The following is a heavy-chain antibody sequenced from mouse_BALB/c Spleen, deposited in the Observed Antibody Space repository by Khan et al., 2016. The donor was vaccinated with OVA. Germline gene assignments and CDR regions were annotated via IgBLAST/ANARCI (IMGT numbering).Heavy chain of an antibody. CDR3: VSRSWFAY. Sequence: EVQLVESGGGLVQPKGSLKLSCAASGFTFNTYAMNWVRQAPGKGLEWVARIRSKSNNYATYYADSVKDRFTISRDDSQSMLYLQMNNLKTEYTAMYYCVSRSWFAYWGQGTLVTVSA. V-gene: IGHV10-1*02. CDR2: IRSKSNNYAT. CDR1: GFTFNTYA. J-gene: IGHJ3*01.